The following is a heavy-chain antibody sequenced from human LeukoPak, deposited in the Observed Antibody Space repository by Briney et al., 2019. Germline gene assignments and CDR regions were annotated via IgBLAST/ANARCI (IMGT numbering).Heavy chain of an antibody. Sequence: PGGSLRLSCAASGFTFSSYWMHWVRQAPGKGLVWVSRINSDGSSTNSADSVKGRFTISRDNAKNTLYLQMNSLRAEDTALYYCARTMYITGSSDFDYWGQGTLVTVSS. CDR1: GFTFSSYW. D-gene: IGHD1-26*01. V-gene: IGHV3-74*01. CDR2: INSDGSST. CDR3: ARTMYITGSSDFDY. J-gene: IGHJ4*02.